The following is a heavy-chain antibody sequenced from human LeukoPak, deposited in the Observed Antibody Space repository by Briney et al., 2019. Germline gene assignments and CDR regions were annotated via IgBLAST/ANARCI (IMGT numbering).Heavy chain of an antibody. Sequence: SETLSLTCTVSGYSISSGYYWGWIRQPPGKGLEWIGSIYHSGSTYYNPSLKSRVTISVDTSKNQFSLKLSSVTAADTAVYYCARDSFDPPYYDFWSGYYLRSGVLLLWGQGTLVTVSS. CDR1: GYSISSGYY. CDR2: IYHSGST. J-gene: IGHJ4*02. V-gene: IGHV4-38-2*02. CDR3: ARDSFDPPYYDFWSGYYLRSGVLLL. D-gene: IGHD3-3*01.